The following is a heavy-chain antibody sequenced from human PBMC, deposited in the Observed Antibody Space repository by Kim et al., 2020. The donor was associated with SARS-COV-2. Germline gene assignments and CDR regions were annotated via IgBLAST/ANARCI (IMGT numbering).Heavy chain of an antibody. CDR3: AREGLRDGYNYGGDYYYYGMDV. V-gene: IGHV3-21*01. Sequence: GGSLRLSCAASGFTFSSYSMNWVRQAPGKGLEWVSSISSSSSYIYYADSVKGRFTISRDNAKNSLYLQMNSLRAEDTAVYYCAREGLRDGYNYGGDYYYYGMDVWGQGTTVTVSS. CDR1: GFTFSSYS. CDR2: ISSSSSYI. D-gene: IGHD5-12*01. J-gene: IGHJ6*02.